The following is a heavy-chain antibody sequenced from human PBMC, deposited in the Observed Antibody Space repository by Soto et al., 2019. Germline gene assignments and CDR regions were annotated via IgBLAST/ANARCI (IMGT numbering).Heavy chain of an antibody. J-gene: IGHJ4*02. CDR2: IASDGSKE. CDR3: ARDRLGSSNLFDY. V-gene: IGHV3-30-3*01. Sequence: QVQLVESGGGVVQPGRSLRLSCAASGLTFSRYALHWVRQAPGRGLEWVAVIASDGSKEYYADSVKGRFTISRDNAKNSLYLQMNSLRAEDTAVYYCARDRLGSSNLFDYWGQGTLVTVSS. D-gene: IGHD6-25*01. CDR1: GLTFSRYA.